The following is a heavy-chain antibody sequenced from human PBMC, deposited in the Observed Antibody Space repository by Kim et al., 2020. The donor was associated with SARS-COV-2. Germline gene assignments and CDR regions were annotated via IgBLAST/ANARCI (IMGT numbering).Heavy chain of an antibody. CDR2: VNGGNGNT. CDR1: GYTFTTFA. J-gene: IGHJ4*02. Sequence: ASVKVSCKASGYTFTTFALYWVRRAPGQRLEWMGWVNGGNGNTRYSQKFQGRVSITRDTSATTAYLEVSGLISEDTAVSYCAREAVAGSFDYWGQGSLVPVSS. D-gene: IGHD6-19*01. V-gene: IGHV1-3*01. CDR3: AREAVAGSFDY.